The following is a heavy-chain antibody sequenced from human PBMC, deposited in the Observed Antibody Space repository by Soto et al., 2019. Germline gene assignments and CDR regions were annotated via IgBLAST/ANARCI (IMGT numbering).Heavy chain of an antibody. V-gene: IGHV3-23*01. CDR2: ISAGGSNT. J-gene: IGHJ3*02. Sequence: GGSLRLSCAASGFTFRSYAMSWVRQAPGKGPEWVSVISAGGSNTYYAESVKGRFTISRDNSKNTLYLQMNSLRDEDTAVYYCAKKGPPRDAFDIWGQGTMVTVSS. CDR3: AKKGPPRDAFDI. CDR1: GFTFRSYA.